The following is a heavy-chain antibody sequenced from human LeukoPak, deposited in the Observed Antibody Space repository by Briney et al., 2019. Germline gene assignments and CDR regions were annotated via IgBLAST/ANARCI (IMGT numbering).Heavy chain of an antibody. V-gene: IGHV1-18*04. Sequence: GESLKISCKGSGYSFTSYWIGWVRQAPGQGLEWMGWISAYNGNTNYAQKLPGRVTMTTDTSTSTAYMELRSLRSDDAAVYYCARDWAGWYDLDYWGQGTLVTVSS. J-gene: IGHJ4*02. CDR1: GYSFTSYW. D-gene: IGHD6-19*01. CDR2: ISAYNGNT. CDR3: ARDWAGWYDLDY.